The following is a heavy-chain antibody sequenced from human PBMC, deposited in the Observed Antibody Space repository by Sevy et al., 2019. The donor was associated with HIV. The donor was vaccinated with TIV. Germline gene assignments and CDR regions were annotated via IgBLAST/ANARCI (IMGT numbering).Heavy chain of an antibody. V-gene: IGHV3-48*03. CDR3: ARDLPPSATTLAHFDY. CDR1: GFTFSSYE. CDR2: ISNRGTII. Sequence: GGSLRLSCAASGFTFSSYEMNWVRQAPGKGLEWVSYISNRGTIISYSDSVRGRFTISRDNARNSVYLQMNSLRAEDTAVYYCARDLPPSATTLAHFDYWGQGTLVTVSS. J-gene: IGHJ4*02. D-gene: IGHD4-4*01.